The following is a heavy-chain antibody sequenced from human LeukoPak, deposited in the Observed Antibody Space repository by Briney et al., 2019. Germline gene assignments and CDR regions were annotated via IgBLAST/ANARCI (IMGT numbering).Heavy chain of an antibody. V-gene: IGHV1-69*05. CDR3: ARGHSSSSREFDY. J-gene: IGHJ4*02. Sequence: SVKVSCKASGGTFSSYAISWVRQAPGQGLEWMGGIIPIFGTANYAQKFQGRVTITTDESTSTAYLELSSLTSEDTAVYYCARGHSSSSREFDYWGQGTLVTVSS. CDR2: IIPIFGTA. D-gene: IGHD6-6*01. CDR1: GGTFSSYA.